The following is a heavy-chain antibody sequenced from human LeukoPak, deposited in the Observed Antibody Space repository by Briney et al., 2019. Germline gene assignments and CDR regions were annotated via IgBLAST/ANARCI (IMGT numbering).Heavy chain of an antibody. Sequence: GGSLRLSCAASGFTFSSYEMNWVRQAPGKGLEWVSYISSSGSTIYYADSVKGRFTISRDNAKNSLYLQMNSLRAEDTAVYYCATLRGPMVRGDRWGQGTLVTVSS. CDR1: GFTFSSYE. CDR3: ATLRGPMVRGDR. V-gene: IGHV3-48*03. CDR2: ISSSGSTI. D-gene: IGHD3-10*01. J-gene: IGHJ4*02.